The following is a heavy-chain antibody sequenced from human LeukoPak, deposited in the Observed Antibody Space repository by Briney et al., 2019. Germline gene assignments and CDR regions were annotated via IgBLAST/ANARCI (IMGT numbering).Heavy chain of an antibody. V-gene: IGHV3-21*01. CDR1: GFTFSSYS. Sequence: GGSLRLSCAASGFTFSSYSMNWVRQAPGEGLEWVSSISSSSSYIYYADSVKGRFTISRDNAKNSLYLQMNSLRAEGTAVYYCARPARGDYVENWFDPWGQGTLVTVSS. CDR3: ARPARGDYVENWFDP. J-gene: IGHJ5*02. CDR2: ISSSSSYI. D-gene: IGHD4-17*01.